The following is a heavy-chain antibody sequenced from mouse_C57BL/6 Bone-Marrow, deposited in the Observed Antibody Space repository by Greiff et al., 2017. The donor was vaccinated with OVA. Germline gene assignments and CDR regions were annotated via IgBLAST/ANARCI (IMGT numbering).Heavy chain of an antibody. Sequence: VQLQQPGAELVKPGASVKLSCKTSGYTFTSYWMHWVKQRPGQGLEWIGMIHPNSGSTNHNEKFKSKATLTVDKSSSTAYMQLSSLTSEDSAVYYCARGGFYYSNYVGWYFDVWGTGTTVTVSS. CDR2: IHPNSGST. D-gene: IGHD2-5*01. J-gene: IGHJ1*03. V-gene: IGHV1-64*01. CDR1: GYTFTSYW. CDR3: ARGGFYYSNYVGWYFDV.